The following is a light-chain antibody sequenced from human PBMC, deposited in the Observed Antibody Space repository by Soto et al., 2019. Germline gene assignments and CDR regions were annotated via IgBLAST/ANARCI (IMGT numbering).Light chain of an antibody. CDR1: SSDVGGYNY. Sequence: QSVLTQPASVSGSPGQSITISCTGTSSDVGGYNYVSWYQQHPGKAPKFMIYDVSSRPSGVSNRFSGPKSGNTASLTISGLQAEDEADYYCCSYTTSNTRPLLSATRTKATIL. V-gene: IGLV2-14*03. CDR3: CSYTTSNTRPLL. CDR2: DVS. J-gene: IGLJ1*01.